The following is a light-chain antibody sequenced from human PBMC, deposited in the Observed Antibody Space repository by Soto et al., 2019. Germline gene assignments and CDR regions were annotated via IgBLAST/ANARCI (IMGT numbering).Light chain of an antibody. J-gene: IGKJ3*01. CDR1: QSISSY. CDR2: ASS. Sequence: DIQMTQSPSSLSASVGDRVTITCRASQSISSYLNWYQQKVGEASKFLIYASSNLQSGVPSRFSGSGSGTDFTLTISSLQPDDFATYYCQESCSSAFTFGPGTKVDIK. V-gene: IGKV1-39*01. CDR3: QESCSSAFT.